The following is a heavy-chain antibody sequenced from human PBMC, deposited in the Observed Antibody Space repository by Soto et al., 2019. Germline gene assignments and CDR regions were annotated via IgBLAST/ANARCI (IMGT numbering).Heavy chain of an antibody. CDR1: GDTFSTYT. D-gene: IGHD3-22*01. J-gene: IGHJ4*02. CDR2: IIPRSATS. Sequence: VKVSCKASGDTFSTYTITWMRQAPGQGLEWMGGIIPRSATSNYAQKFQGRVTITADESTSTAYMELSSLRSEDTAVYYCARVRYDSSGYYLFDYWGQGTLVTVSS. CDR3: ARVRYDSSGYYLFDY. V-gene: IGHV1-69*01.